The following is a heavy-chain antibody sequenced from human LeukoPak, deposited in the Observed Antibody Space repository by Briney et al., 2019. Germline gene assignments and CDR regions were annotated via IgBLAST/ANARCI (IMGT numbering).Heavy chain of an antibody. D-gene: IGHD3-22*01. Sequence: SETLSLACTVSGGSISSYYWSWIRQPPGKGLEWSGYIYYSGSTNYNPSLKSRVTISADLSKNQFSLKLSSVTAADTAVYYCARDIIRSSGLFDYWGQGTLVTVSS. CDR2: IYYSGST. CDR1: GGSISSYY. J-gene: IGHJ4*02. V-gene: IGHV4-59*01. CDR3: ARDIIRSSGLFDY.